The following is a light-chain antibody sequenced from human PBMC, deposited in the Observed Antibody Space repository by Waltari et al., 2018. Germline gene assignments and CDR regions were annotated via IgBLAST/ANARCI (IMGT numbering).Light chain of an antibody. V-gene: IGLV1-40*01. Sequence: QSVLTPPPSVSGAPGQRVSISCTGSGSTLGAGYDVHWYQQHPGKAPKLLIYGTSTRPPGVPDRFFGSQSGTSASLAITALQAEDEAEYYCQSYDTSLSVVFGGGTKLTVL. CDR1: GSTLGAGYD. CDR3: QSYDTSLSVV. CDR2: GTS. J-gene: IGLJ2*01.